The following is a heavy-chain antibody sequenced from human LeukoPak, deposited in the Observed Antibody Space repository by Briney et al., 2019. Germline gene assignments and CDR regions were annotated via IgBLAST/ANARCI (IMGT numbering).Heavy chain of an antibody. Sequence: SQTLSLTCTVSGGSISSGGYYWSWIRQRPGKGLEWIGYIYYSGSTNYNPSLKSRVTISVDTSKNQFSLKLSSVTAADTAVYYCAGGRSVAGGWYRPDAFDIWGQGTMVTVSS. D-gene: IGHD6-19*01. CDR3: AGGRSVAGGWYRPDAFDI. V-gene: IGHV4-61*08. CDR2: IYYSGST. J-gene: IGHJ3*02. CDR1: GGSISSGGYY.